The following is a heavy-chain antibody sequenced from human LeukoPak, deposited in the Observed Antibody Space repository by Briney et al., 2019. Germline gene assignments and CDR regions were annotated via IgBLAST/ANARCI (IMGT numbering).Heavy chain of an antibody. CDR3: ARDMVRGAAEIDY. Sequence: PGGSLRLSCAASGFTFSSYAMSWVRQAPGKGLEWVSTIGGNGGSTYYADSVKGRFTISRDNSKNTLYLQMNSLRAEDTAVYYCARDMVRGAAEIDYWGQGTLVTVSS. CDR2: IGGNGGST. CDR1: GFTFSSYA. J-gene: IGHJ4*02. D-gene: IGHD3-10*01. V-gene: IGHV3-23*01.